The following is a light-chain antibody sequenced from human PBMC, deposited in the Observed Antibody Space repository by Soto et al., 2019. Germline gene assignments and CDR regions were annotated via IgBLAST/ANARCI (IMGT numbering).Light chain of an antibody. CDR3: AAWDDSLNVYV. CDR1: SSNVGRNS. CDR2: SNN. V-gene: IGLV1-44*01. J-gene: IGLJ1*01. Sequence: QSVLTQPPSASGTPGQRLTISCSGSSSNVGRNSVNWYQQLPGTAPKLLIYSNNHRPSGVPDRFSGSKSGTSASLAISGLQSEDEADYYCAAWDDSLNVYVFGAGTKLTVL.